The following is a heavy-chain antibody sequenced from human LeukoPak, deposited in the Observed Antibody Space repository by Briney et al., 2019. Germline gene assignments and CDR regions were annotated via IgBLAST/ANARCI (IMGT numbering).Heavy chain of an antibody. J-gene: IGHJ3*02. V-gene: IGHV1-2*06. CDR1: GYTFTGYY. Sequence: ASVKVSCKASGYTFTGYYMHWVRQAPGQGLEWMGRINPNGGGTNYAQKFQGRVTMTRDTSISTAYMELSRLRSDDTAVYYCASDSSADAFDIWGQGTMVTVSS. D-gene: IGHD6-19*01. CDR3: ASDSSADAFDI. CDR2: INPNGGGT.